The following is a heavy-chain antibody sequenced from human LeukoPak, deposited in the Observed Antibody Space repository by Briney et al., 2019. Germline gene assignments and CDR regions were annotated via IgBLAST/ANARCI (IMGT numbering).Heavy chain of an antibody. V-gene: IGHV3-30-3*01. CDR1: GFYA. J-gene: IGHJ4*02. CDR3: ARGGLGYYYDSGDY. CDR2: ISYDGSNK. Sequence: GGSLRLSCAASGFYAMHWVRQAPGKGLEWVAVISYDGSNKYYADSVKGRFTISRDNSKNTLYLQMNSLRAEDTAVYYCARGGLGYYYDSGDYWGQGTLVTVSS. D-gene: IGHD3-22*01.